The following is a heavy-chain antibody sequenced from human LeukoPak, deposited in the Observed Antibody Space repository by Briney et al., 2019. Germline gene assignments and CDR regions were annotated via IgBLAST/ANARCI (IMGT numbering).Heavy chain of an antibody. J-gene: IGHJ4*02. CDR3: ARASIVGATSD. Sequence: SGGSLRLSCAASGFTFSNAWMSWIRQAPGKGLEWVSYISSSGSTIYYADSVKGRFTISGDNAKNSLYLQMNSLRAEDTAVYYCARASIVGATSDWGQGTLVTVSS. CDR1: GFTFSNAW. V-gene: IGHV3-11*01. D-gene: IGHD1-26*01. CDR2: ISSSGSTI.